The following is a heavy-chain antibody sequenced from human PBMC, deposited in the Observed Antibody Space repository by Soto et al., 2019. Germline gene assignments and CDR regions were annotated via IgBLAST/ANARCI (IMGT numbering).Heavy chain of an antibody. CDR1: GYTFTSYD. Sequence: QVQLVQSGAEVKKPGASVKVSCKASGYTFTSYDINWVRQATGQGLEWMGWMNPNSGNTGYAQKFQGRVTMTRNTXTRTAYMELSSLRSEDTAVYYCARERAAAGSNWFDPWGQGTLVTVSS. V-gene: IGHV1-8*01. CDR3: ARERAAAGSNWFDP. J-gene: IGHJ5*02. CDR2: MNPNSGNT. D-gene: IGHD6-13*01.